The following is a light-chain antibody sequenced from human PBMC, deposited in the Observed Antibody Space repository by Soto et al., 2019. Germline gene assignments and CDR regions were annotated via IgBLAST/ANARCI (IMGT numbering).Light chain of an antibody. J-gene: IGKJ1*01. V-gene: IGKV2-30*01. Sequence: DVVMTQSPLSLPVALGQSASISCRSSQSLVYSAGNTYLHWFQQRPGQSPRRLIYKVSKRDSGVPDRFSGSGSGTDFTLNISRVEAEDVGVYYCMQCTHWPGTFGQGTKVDIK. CDR2: KVS. CDR3: MQCTHWPGT. CDR1: QSLVYSAGNTY.